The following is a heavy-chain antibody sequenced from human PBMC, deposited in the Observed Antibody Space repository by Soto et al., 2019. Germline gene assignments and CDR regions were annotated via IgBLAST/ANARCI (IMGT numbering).Heavy chain of an antibody. D-gene: IGHD6-13*01. Sequence: QVQLEQSGSEVKKSGSSVKVSCKASGYSFSSHAITWVRQAPGQGLEWMGGIIPVFGTPSYAQKFQGRVTIPADKPRKPSYLEWRSLRSEDRAVYYCARGGALSTSWYWGDGLDSWGQGTQVTVSS. J-gene: IGHJ4*02. CDR1: GYSFSSHA. CDR2: IIPVFGTP. CDR3: ARGGALSTSWYWGDGLDS. V-gene: IGHV1-69*06.